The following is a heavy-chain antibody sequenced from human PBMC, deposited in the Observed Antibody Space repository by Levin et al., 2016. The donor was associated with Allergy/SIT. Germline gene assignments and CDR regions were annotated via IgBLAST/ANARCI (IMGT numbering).Heavy chain of an antibody. CDR2: INHSGST. D-gene: IGHD6-6*01. J-gene: IGHJ6*03. V-gene: IGHV4-34*01. Sequence: PGKGLEWIGEINHSGSTNYNPSLKSRVTISVDTSKNQFSLKLSSVTAADTAVYYCARGGKSRGQLVSSGRGKNYYYYYMDVWGKGTTVTVSS. CDR3: ARGGKSRGQLVSSGRGKNYYYYYMDV.